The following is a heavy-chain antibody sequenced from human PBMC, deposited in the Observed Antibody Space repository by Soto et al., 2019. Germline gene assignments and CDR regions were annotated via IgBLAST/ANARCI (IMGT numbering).Heavy chain of an antibody. CDR3: ARGGCISTSCYDDYYHGMDV. D-gene: IGHD2-2*01. CDR2: IYYSGST. J-gene: IGHJ6*02. Sequence: PSETLSLTCAVSGGSISSGGYSWSWIRQPPGKGLEWIGYIYYSGSTNYNPSLKSRVTISVDTSKNQFSLKLSSVTAADTAVYYCARGGCISTSCYDDYYHGMDVWGQGTTVT. V-gene: IGHV4-61*08. CDR1: GGSISSGGYS.